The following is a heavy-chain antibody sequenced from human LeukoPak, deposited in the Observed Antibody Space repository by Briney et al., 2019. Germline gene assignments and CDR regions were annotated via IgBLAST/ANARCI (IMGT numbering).Heavy chain of an antibody. D-gene: IGHD6-19*01. CDR3: AKWLAFAY. CDR2: ISSSGSTI. J-gene: IGHJ4*02. CDR1: GFTFSSYE. V-gene: IGHV3-48*03. Sequence: GGTLRLSCAASGFTFSSYEMNWVRQPPGKGLEWVSYISSSGSTIYYADSVKGRFTISRDNAKNSLYLQMNSLRAEDTAVYYCAKWLAFAYRGQGTLVTVSS.